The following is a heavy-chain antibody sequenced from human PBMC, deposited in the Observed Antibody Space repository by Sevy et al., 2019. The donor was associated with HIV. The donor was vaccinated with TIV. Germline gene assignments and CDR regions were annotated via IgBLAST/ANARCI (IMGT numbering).Heavy chain of an antibody. J-gene: IGHJ4*02. D-gene: IGHD1-26*01. CDR3: ASDDSGSYLPVS. V-gene: IGHV3-48*02. Sequence: GGSLRLSCAASGFTFSDYSLNWVRQAPGKGLEWVSYISRSGTTRHYADSVRGRFTNSRDDAKNSLYLQMSSLRDEETAVYYFASDDSGSYLPVSWGQGTLVTVSS. CDR2: ISRSGTTR. CDR1: GFTFSDYS.